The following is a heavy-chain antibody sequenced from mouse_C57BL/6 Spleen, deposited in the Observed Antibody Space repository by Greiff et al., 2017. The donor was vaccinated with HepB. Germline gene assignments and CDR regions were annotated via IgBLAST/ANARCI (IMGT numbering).Heavy chain of an antibody. J-gene: IGHJ2*01. V-gene: IGHV1-4*01. CDR3: ARRRDGYPFDY. CDR1: GYTFTSYT. CDR2: INPSSGYT. D-gene: IGHD2-3*01. Sequence: VHLVESGAELARPGASVKMSCKASGYTFTSYTMHWVKQRPGQGLEWIGYINPSSGYTKYNQKFKDKATLTADKSSSTAYMQLSSLTSEDSAVYYCARRRDGYPFDYWGQGTTLTVSS.